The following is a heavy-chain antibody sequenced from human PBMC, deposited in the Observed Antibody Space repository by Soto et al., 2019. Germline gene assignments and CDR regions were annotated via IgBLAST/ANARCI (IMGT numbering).Heavy chain of an antibody. J-gene: IGHJ4*02. CDR1: GYTLTELS. Sequence: ASVKVSCTVSGYTLTELSMHCVRQAPGKGLEWMGGFDPEDGETIYAQKFQGRVTMTEDTSTDTAYMELSSLRSEDTAVYYCATEYALEEYSSSWYDCDYWGQGTRVTVAS. D-gene: IGHD6-13*01. V-gene: IGHV1-24*01. CDR2: FDPEDGET. CDR3: ATEYALEEYSSSWYDCDY.